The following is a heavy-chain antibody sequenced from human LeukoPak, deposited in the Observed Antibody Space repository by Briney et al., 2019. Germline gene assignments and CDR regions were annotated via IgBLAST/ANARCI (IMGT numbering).Heavy chain of an antibody. CDR2: INPNSGGT. D-gene: IGHD6-19*01. CDR3: ARVVSGWTCDY. Sequence: ASVKVSCKASRGTFSTYAISWVRQAPGQGLEWMGWINPNSGGTNYAQKFQGRVTMTRDTSISTAYMELSRLRSDDTAVYYCARVVSGWTCDYWGQGTLVTVSS. V-gene: IGHV1-2*02. CDR1: RGTFSTYA. J-gene: IGHJ4*02.